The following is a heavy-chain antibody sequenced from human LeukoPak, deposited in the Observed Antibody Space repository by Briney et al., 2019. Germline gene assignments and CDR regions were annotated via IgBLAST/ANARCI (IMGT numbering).Heavy chain of an antibody. Sequence: SETLSLTCTVSGGSISSGGYYWSWIRQPAGKGLEWIGRIYTSGTTNYNPSLKSRVTISVDTSKNQFSLRLSSVTAADTAVYYCARDRSDYGGTREAFDIWGQGTMVTVSS. CDR1: GGSISSGGYY. J-gene: IGHJ3*02. D-gene: IGHD4-23*01. CDR2: IYTSGTT. V-gene: IGHV4-61*02. CDR3: ARDRSDYGGTREAFDI.